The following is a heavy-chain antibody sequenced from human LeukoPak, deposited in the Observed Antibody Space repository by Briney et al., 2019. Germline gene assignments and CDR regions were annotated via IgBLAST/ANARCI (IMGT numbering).Heavy chain of an antibody. V-gene: IGHV3-30*18. D-gene: IGHD3-10*01. CDR1: GFTFSSYG. Sequence: GGSLRLSCAASGFTFSSYGMHWVRQAPGKGLEWVAVISYDGSNKYYADSVKGRFTISGDNSKNTLYLQMNSLRAEDTAVYYCAKGTSGGKVYYYGSVDVWGQGTTVTVSS. CDR2: ISYDGSNK. CDR3: AKGTSGGKVYYYGSVDV. J-gene: IGHJ6*02.